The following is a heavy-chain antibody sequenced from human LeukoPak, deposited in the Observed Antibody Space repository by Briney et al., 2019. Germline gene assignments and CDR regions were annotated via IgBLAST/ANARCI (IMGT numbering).Heavy chain of an antibody. CDR3: TRDSGADRRYFDL. CDR1: GFTFNSYL. J-gene: IGHJ2*01. V-gene: IGHV3-74*01. D-gene: IGHD7-27*01. Sequence: GGSLRLSCAASGFTFNSYLMSWVRQAPGKGLVWVSRIDGDGAATSYEDSVKGRFTISRDNANNMVYLEMNSLRVEDTAVYYCTRDSGADRRYFDLWGRGTLVTVSS. CDR2: IDGDGAAT.